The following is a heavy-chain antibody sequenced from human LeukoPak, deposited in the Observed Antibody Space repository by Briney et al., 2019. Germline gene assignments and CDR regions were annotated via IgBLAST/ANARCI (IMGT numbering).Heavy chain of an antibody. V-gene: IGHV1-58*02. J-gene: IGHJ6*02. Sequence: GTSVKVSCKASGFTFTSSAMQWVRQARGQRLEWIGWIVVCSGNTNYAQKFQERVTITRDMSTSTAYMELSSLRSEDTAVYYCAAMGMTTVTTDYYYYGMDVWGQGTTVTVSS. CDR1: GFTFTSSA. CDR3: AAMGMTTVTTDYYYYGMDV. D-gene: IGHD4-11*01. CDR2: IVVCSGNT.